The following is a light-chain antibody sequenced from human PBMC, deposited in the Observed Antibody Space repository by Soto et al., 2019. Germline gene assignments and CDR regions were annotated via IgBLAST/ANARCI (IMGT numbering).Light chain of an antibody. CDR3: QQRYNNPRT. Sequence: DIQMIQSPSSLSASVGDSVTITCRASQSISHFLNWYQQKPGKAPKLLIYAASTLESGVPSRFSGSASGTDFTLTISSLLPEDFATYYCQQRYNNPRTFGQGTILEIK. CDR1: QSISHF. V-gene: IGKV1-39*01. CDR2: AAS. J-gene: IGKJ2*01.